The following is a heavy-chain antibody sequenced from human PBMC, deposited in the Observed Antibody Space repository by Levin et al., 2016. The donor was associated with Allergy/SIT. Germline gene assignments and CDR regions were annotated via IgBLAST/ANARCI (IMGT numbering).Heavy chain of an antibody. CDR3: VRNNRLYCGSSNCYLYHHGLDV. V-gene: IGHV3-23*01. Sequence: GESLKISCAASGFPFSNYAMNWVRQAPGKGLEWVATITSGGGSTFYADSVKGRFTISRDNADNTLHLQMNSLRAEDAAKYFCVRNNRLYCGSSNCYLYHHGLDVWGQGTTVAVSS. J-gene: IGHJ6*02. CDR2: ITSGGGST. D-gene: IGHD2-2*01. CDR1: GFPFSNYA.